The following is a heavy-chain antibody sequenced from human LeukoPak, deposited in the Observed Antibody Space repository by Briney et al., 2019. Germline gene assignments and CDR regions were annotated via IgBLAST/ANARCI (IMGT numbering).Heavy chain of an antibody. V-gene: IGHV3-30*02. CDR3: AKDGLLLNIYDHYYYYMDV. D-gene: IGHD3/OR15-3a*01. CDR1: RFTFSSYG. Sequence: GGSLRLSCAASRFTFSSYGMHWVRQAPGKGLQWVAFIRNDGRNEYYADSVKGRFTISRDNSKNTVYLRMNSLRPEDTAVYYCAKDGLLLNIYDHYYYYMDVWGKGTTVTVSS. CDR2: IRNDGRNE. J-gene: IGHJ6*03.